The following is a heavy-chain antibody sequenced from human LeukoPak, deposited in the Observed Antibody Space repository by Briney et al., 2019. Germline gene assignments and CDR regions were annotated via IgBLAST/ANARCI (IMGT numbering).Heavy chain of an antibody. Sequence: GASVKVSCKASGYTFTGYYMHWVRQAPGQGLEWMGWISAYNGNTNYAQKLQGRVTMTTDTSTSTAYMELRSLRSDDTAVYYCARNPGYCSGGSCYSLDWGQGTLVTVSS. D-gene: IGHD2-15*01. CDR1: GYTFTGYY. CDR2: ISAYNGNT. V-gene: IGHV1-18*04. CDR3: ARNPGYCSGGSCYSLD. J-gene: IGHJ4*02.